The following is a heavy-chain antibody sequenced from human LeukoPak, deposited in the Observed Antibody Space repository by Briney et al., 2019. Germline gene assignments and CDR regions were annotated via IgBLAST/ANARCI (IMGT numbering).Heavy chain of an antibody. CDR3: SKGSSLFFDY. Sequence: PGGSLRLSCAASGFTFSSFGMSWLRQAPGKGPEWVSAISGSGGSTNHADSVKGRFTISRDNSKNMLYLQMNSLRAEDTAVYFCSKGSSLFFDYWGQGTLVTVSS. CDR2: ISGSGGST. D-gene: IGHD2-2*01. V-gene: IGHV3-23*01. CDR1: GFTFSSFG. J-gene: IGHJ4*02.